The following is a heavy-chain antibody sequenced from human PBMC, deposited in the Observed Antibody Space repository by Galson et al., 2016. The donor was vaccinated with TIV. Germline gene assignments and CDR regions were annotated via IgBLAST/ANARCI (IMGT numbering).Heavy chain of an antibody. J-gene: IGHJ4*02. Sequence: SLRLSCATSGFTFSSCAMHWVRQAPGKGLEWVSVISYDGTNKYYADSVKGRFTISRDNSKSTLYLQMNGLRAQDTGVYYCAKEVQRRLHYWGQGALVTVAS. D-gene: IGHD1-1*01. CDR3: AKEVQRRLHY. CDR2: ISYDGTNK. V-gene: IGHV3-30*04. CDR1: GFTFSSCA.